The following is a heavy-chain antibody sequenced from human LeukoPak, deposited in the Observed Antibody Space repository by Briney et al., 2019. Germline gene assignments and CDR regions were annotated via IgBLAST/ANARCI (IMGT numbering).Heavy chain of an antibody. J-gene: IGHJ6*02. V-gene: IGHV1-18*01. Sequence: ASVKVSCKASGYTFTSYGFSWVRQAPGKGLEWMGWISAYNGNTNYAQMLQGRVTMTTDTSTSTAYMELRSLRSDDTAVYYCARGGYYYGSGSYYFSYYGMDVWGQGATVTVSS. D-gene: IGHD3-10*01. CDR1: GYTFTSYG. CDR2: ISAYNGNT. CDR3: ARGGYYYGSGSYYFSYYGMDV.